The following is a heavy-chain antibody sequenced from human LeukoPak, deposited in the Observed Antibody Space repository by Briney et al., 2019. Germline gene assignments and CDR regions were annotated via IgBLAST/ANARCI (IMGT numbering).Heavy chain of an antibody. J-gene: IGHJ4*02. V-gene: IGHV4-39*07. CDR3: ARGGERGYSYGLFDY. CDR1: GGSISSSSYY. D-gene: IGHD5-18*01. Sequence: TSETLSLTCTVSGGSISSSSYYWGWIRQPPGKGLEWIGSIYYSGSTYYNPSLKSRVTISVDTSKNQFSLKLSSVTAADTAVYYCARGGERGYSYGLFDYWGQGTLVTVSS. CDR2: IYYSGST.